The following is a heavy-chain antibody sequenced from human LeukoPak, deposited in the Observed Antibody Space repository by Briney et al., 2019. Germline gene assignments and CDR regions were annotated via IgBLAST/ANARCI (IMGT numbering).Heavy chain of an antibody. Sequence: SETLSLTCTVSGGSISSSYYYWGWIRQPPGKGLEWIGSIYYSGSTYYNPSLKSRVTISVDTSKNQFSLKLSSATATDTAVYYCARLLDAPRLSAYYFDFWGQGTLVTVSP. CDR3: ARLLDAPRLSAYYFDF. J-gene: IGHJ4*02. D-gene: IGHD3/OR15-3a*01. V-gene: IGHV4-39*01. CDR1: GGSISSSYYY. CDR2: IYYSGST.